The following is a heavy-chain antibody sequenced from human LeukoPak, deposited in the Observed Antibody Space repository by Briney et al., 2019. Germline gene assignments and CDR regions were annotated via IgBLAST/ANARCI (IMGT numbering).Heavy chain of an antibody. Sequence: SVKVSCKASGGAFSSYAISWVRQAPGQGLEWMGGIIPIFGTANYAQKFQGRVTITADESTNTAYMELSSLRSEDTAVYYCARYLGNYDFWSGPFDYWGQGTLVTVSS. CDR2: IIPIFGTA. D-gene: IGHD3-3*01. CDR3: ARYLGNYDFWSGPFDY. CDR1: GGAFSSYA. J-gene: IGHJ4*02. V-gene: IGHV1-69*01.